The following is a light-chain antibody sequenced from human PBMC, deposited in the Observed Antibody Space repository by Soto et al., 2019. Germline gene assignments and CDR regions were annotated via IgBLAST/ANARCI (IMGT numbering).Light chain of an antibody. CDR3: QEYKTYT. CDR1: QSISDW. J-gene: IGKJ2*01. CDR2: DAS. V-gene: IGKV1-5*01. Sequence: DIQMTQSPSTLSAYVGDRVNMTCRAGQSISDWLAWYQQKPGKAPELLISDASTLATGVPSRFSGSGSGTEFTLTISSLQTDDSATYFCQEYKTYTFGPGTKVDIK.